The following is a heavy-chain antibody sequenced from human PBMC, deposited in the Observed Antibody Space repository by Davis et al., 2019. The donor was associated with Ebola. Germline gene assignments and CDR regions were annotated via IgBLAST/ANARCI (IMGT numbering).Heavy chain of an antibody. CDR3: AREDAQGLYYYCGMDV. Sequence: GGSLRLSCAASGFTFSSYGMHWVRQAPGKGLEWVAVIWYDGSNKYYADSVKGRFTISRDNSKNTLYLQMNSLRAEDTAVYYCAREDAQGLYYYCGMDVWGQGTTVTVSS. CDR2: IWYDGSNK. V-gene: IGHV3-33*01. J-gene: IGHJ6*02. CDR1: GFTFSSYG.